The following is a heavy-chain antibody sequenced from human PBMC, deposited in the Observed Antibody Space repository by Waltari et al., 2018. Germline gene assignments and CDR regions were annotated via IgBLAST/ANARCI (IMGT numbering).Heavy chain of an antibody. J-gene: IGHJ4*02. Sequence: QMQLVQSGAEGKKPGASVKVSCKASGYPFSDYDINWVRQATGHGLEWRGWINPKSGNTVSAQNFQDRVTITRDPSTSTVYMELSSLRSDDAAVYYCARVHYDFWSGYYIWGQGTLVTVPS. D-gene: IGHD3-3*01. CDR1: GYPFSDYD. CDR3: ARVHYDFWSGYYI. V-gene: IGHV1-8*02. CDR2: INPKSGNT.